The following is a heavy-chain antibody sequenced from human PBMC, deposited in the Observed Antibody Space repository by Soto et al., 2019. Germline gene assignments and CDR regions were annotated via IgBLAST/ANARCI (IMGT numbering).Heavy chain of an antibody. D-gene: IGHD2-2*01. CDR1: GFPFSTYF. J-gene: IGHJ4*02. Sequence: GGSLILSCAASGFPFSTYFMHLVRPAPGKGLEWVAVISYDGSNKYYADSVKGRFTISRDNSKNTLYLQMNSPRAEDTAVYYCARGPSSLTRFDYWGQGTLVNVSS. CDR2: ISYDGSNK. V-gene: IGHV3-30-3*01. CDR3: ARGPSSLTRFDY.